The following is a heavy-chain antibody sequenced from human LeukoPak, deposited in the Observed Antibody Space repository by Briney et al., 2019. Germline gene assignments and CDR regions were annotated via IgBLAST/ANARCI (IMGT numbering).Heavy chain of an antibody. Sequence: SETLSLTCTVSGDSIRSSSYYWGWTRHPPGSGLVWIATIFHGGSTFYNPPLKRRVTISVDTSKNQFSLEMTSVTAADTAVYYCARHAAIRNYVGSLDQWSRGTLVTVSS. J-gene: IGHJ4*02. D-gene: IGHD3-10*01. CDR2: IFHGGST. CDR3: ARHAAIRNYVGSLDQ. CDR1: GDSIRSSSYY. V-gene: IGHV4-39*01.